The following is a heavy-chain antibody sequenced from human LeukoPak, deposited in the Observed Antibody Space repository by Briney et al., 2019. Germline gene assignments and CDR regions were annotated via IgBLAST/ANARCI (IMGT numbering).Heavy chain of an antibody. V-gene: IGHV4-59*11. D-gene: IGHD3-22*01. CDR3: AKDYYDSSGYSAFDI. J-gene: IGHJ3*02. Sequence: SETLSLTCVVSGGSLSTHHWSWIRQSPGRGLEWIGYISDSGSTNYNPSLKSRVTISVDTSKNQFSLMLSSVTAADTAVYYCAKDYYDSSGYSAFDIWGQGTMVTVSS. CDR2: ISDSGST. CDR1: GGSLSTHH.